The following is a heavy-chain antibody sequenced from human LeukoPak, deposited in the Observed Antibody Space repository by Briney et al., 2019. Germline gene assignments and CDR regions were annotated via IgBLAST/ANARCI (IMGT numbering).Heavy chain of an antibody. CDR1: GGTFSSYA. CDR2: IIPILGIA. Sequence: SVKVSCKASGGTFSSYAISWVRQAPGQGLEWMGRIIPILGIANHAQKFQGRVTITADKSTSTAYMELSSLRSEDTAVYYCARDLGTTVPIFLGWGQGTLVTVSS. D-gene: IGHD4-17*01. J-gene: IGHJ4*02. V-gene: IGHV1-69*04. CDR3: ARDLGTTVPIFLG.